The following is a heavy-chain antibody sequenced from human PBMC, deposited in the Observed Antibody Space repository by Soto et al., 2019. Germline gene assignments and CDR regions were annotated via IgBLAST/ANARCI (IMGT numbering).Heavy chain of an antibody. CDR2: INPNSGGT. V-gene: IGHV1-2*02. CDR1: GYTFTGYY. J-gene: IGHJ4*02. Sequence: ASVKVSCKASGYTFTGYYMHWVRQAPGQGLEWMGWINPNSGGTNYAQKFQGRVTMTRDTSISTAYMELSRLRSDDTAVYYCARDDSVYYYDSSGYYSFDYWGQGTLVTVSS. CDR3: ARDDSVYYYDSSGYYSFDY. D-gene: IGHD3-22*01.